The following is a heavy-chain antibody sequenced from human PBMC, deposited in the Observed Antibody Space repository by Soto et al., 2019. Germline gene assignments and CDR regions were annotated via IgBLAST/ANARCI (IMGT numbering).Heavy chain of an antibody. CDR2: INPNIGST. CDR1: GYTFTGYY. Sequence: ASVNVSCKASGYTFTGYYMHWVRQAPGQGLEWMGWINPNIGSTNYAQKFQGRVTMTTDESMSTAYMELSSLRSEDTAVYYCARDSVRYDSSGYDLWGQGTLVTVSS. V-gene: IGHV1-2*02. J-gene: IGHJ5*02. CDR3: ARDSVRYDSSGYDL. D-gene: IGHD3-22*01.